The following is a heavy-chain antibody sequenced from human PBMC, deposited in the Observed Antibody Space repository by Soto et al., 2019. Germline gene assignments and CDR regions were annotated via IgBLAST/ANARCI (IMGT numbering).Heavy chain of an antibody. Sequence: QVQLVESGGGVVQPGRSLRLSCAASGFTFSSYGMHGVRQAPGKGVEWVAVISYDGSNKYYADYVRGRYTISRDNSKKTICLHMNSLRAEDAAVYYMASCSSTSCVYYWGQGALVTVSS. D-gene: IGHD2-2*01. CDR2: ISYDGSNK. CDR1: GFTFSSYG. J-gene: IGHJ4*02. CDR3: ASCSSTSCVYY. V-gene: IGHV3-30*03.